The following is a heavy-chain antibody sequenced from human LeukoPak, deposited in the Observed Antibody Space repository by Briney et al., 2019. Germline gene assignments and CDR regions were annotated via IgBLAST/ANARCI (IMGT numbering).Heavy chain of an antibody. J-gene: IGHJ4*02. Sequence: GGSLRLSCAASGFTFSSYWMHWVRQAPGKGLVWVSHIKSDGSSTSYADSVKGRFTISRDNAKNTLYLQMNSLRAEDTAVYYCARVYSGSYFLGDWGQGTLVTVSS. D-gene: IGHD1-26*01. V-gene: IGHV3-74*01. CDR1: GFTFSSYW. CDR3: ARVYSGSYFLGD. CDR2: IKSDGSST.